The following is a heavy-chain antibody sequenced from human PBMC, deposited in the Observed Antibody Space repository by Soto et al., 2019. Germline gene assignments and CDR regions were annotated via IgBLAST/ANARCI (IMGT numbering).Heavy chain of an antibody. Sequence: LSLTCTVSGYSIGSGSYWAWIRQPPGKGPEWIASIYHGGTTFYNPSLKSRITISVDTSNNQFSLKLTSVTAEDTAVYYCARNVLRGYCSSSSCPFDPWGQGTLVTVSS. CDR2: IYHGGTT. CDR3: ARNVLRGYCSSSSCPFDP. CDR1: GYSIGSGSY. J-gene: IGHJ5*02. D-gene: IGHD2-2*01. V-gene: IGHV4-38-2*02.